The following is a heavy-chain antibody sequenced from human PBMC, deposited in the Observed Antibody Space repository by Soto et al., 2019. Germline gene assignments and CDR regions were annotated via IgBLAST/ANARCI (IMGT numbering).Heavy chain of an antibody. D-gene: IGHD5-12*01. CDR3: ATAGGYDISSFYYFDY. J-gene: IGHJ4*02. Sequence: GASVKVSCKASGYTFTSYAMHWVRQAPGQRLEWMGWINAGNGNTKYSQKFQGRVTITRDTSASTAYMELSSLRSEDTAVYYCATAGGYDISSFYYFDYWGQGTLVTVSS. CDR2: INAGNGNT. V-gene: IGHV1-3*01. CDR1: GYTFTSYA.